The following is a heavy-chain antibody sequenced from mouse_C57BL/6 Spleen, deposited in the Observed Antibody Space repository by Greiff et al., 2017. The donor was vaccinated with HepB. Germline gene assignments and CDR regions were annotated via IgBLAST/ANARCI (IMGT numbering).Heavy chain of an antibody. J-gene: IGHJ2*01. CDR1: GYTFTSYW. Sequence: QVQLQQPGAELVKPGASVKLSCKASGYTFTSYWMQWVKQRPGQGLEWIGEIDPSDSYTNYNQKFKGKATLTVDTSSSTAYMQLSSLTSEDSAVYYCARSRDSSGYSYFDYWGQGTTLTVSS. CDR3: ARSRDSSGYSYFDY. CDR2: IDPSDSYT. D-gene: IGHD3-2*02. V-gene: IGHV1-50*01.